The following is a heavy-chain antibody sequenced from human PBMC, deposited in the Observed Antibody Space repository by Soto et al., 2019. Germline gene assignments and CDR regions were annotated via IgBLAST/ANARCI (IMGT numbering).Heavy chain of an antibody. V-gene: IGHV1-18*01. CDR2: ISAYNGNT. CDR1: GYTFSNYG. J-gene: IGHJ4*02. CDR3: ARDCSDGVCYPLY. D-gene: IGHD2-15*01. Sequence: ASVKVSCKASGYTFSNYGGSWVRQAPGQGLEWMGWISAYNGNTKYTQNFQGRVTMTTDTSTTTAYMELRSLRSDDTAVYYCARDCSDGVCYPLYWGQGTLVTVSS.